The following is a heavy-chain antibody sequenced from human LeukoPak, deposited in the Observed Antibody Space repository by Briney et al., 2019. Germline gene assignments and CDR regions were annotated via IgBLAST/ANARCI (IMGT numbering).Heavy chain of an antibody. CDR3: ARDRTGGGGPFGY. V-gene: IGHV3-30*04. CDR2: ISYDGSNK. J-gene: IGHJ4*02. Sequence: GRSLRLSCAASGFTFSSYAMHWVRQAPGKGLEWVAVISYDGSNKYYADSVKDRFTISRDNSKNTLYLQMNSLRAEDTAVYYCARDRTGGGGPFGYWGQGTLVTVSS. D-gene: IGHD3/OR15-3a*01. CDR1: GFTFSSYA.